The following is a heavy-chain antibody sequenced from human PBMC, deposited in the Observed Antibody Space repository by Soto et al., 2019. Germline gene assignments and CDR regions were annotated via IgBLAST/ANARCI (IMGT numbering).Heavy chain of an antibody. CDR1: GFPFEAYS. J-gene: IGHJ3*01. V-gene: IGHV3-9*01. CDR3: TKRRSARPGFDAFDL. CDR2: ISGDRGSS. Sequence: PGGSLRLSCAASGFPFEAYSLPWVRPLPGKGLEWVAGISGDRGSSGYADSVRGRFTVSRDNATHPLFLQMSSLSPEDTALYYCTKRRSARPGFDAFDLWGQGTMVTVSS.